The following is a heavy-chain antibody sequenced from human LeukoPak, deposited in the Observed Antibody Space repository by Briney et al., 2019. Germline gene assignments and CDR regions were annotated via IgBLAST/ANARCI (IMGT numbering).Heavy chain of an antibody. J-gene: IGHJ4*02. Sequence: PGGSLRLSCGASGFTFSDYAMIWVRQAPGKGLEWVSAISGSGTSTYYADSVKGRFTISRDKSKNTLYLQMNSLRAEDRAVYYCAKVSSSWYYFDYWGQGILVTVSS. CDR1: GFTFSDYA. D-gene: IGHD6-13*01. CDR2: ISGSGTST. CDR3: AKVSSSWYYFDY. V-gene: IGHV3-23*01.